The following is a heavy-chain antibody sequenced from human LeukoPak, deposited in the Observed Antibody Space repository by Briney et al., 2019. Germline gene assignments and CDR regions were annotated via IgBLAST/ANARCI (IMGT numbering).Heavy chain of an antibody. D-gene: IGHD3-10*01. CDR3: ARVSSGILWFGEGGNWFDP. CDR2: IYYSGST. CDR1: GGSISSYY. V-gene: IGHV4-59*01. Sequence: PSETLSLTCTVSGGSISSYYWGWIRQPPGKRLEWIGYIYYSGSTNYNPSLKSRVTISVDTSKNQFSLKLSSVTAADTAVYYCARVSSGILWFGEGGNWFDPWGQGTLVTVSS. J-gene: IGHJ5*02.